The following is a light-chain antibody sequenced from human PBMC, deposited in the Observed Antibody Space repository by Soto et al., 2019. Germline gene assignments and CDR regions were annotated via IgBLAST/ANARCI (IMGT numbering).Light chain of an antibody. Sequence: QSALTQPASVSGSPVQSITISCTGTSSDVGSYNSVSWYQQHPGKAPKVMIYEGSKRPSGVSNRFSGSKSCNTASLTISGLQAEDEADYYCCSDVSSSTFGFYVFGTGNKLTVL. CDR3: CSDVSSSTFGFYV. V-gene: IGLV2-23*03. CDR1: SSDVGSYNS. J-gene: IGLJ1*01. CDR2: EGS.